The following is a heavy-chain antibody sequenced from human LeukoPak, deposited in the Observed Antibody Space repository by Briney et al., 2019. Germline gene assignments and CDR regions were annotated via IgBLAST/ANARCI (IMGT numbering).Heavy chain of an antibody. D-gene: IGHD4-17*01. J-gene: IGHJ3*02. CDR2: ISGSGGST. V-gene: IGHV3-23*01. Sequence: SCKASGYTFTSYGISWVRQAPGKGLEWVSAISGSGGSTYYADSVKGRFTISRDNSKNTLYLQMNSLRAEDTAVYYCAKSHDYGDYGAFDIWGQGTMVTVSS. CDR1: GYTFTSYG. CDR3: AKSHDYGDYGAFDI.